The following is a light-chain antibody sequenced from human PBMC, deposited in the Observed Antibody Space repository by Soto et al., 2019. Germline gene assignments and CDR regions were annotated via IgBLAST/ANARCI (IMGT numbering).Light chain of an antibody. V-gene: IGLV2-14*01. J-gene: IGLJ1*01. Sequence: QSALTQAASVSGSPGQSITISCTGTSSDVGGYNYVSWHQQFPGKVPKLLIYNVSNRPSGVSNRFSGSKSGNTASLTISGLQAEDEADYFCTSSTSGSLYVFGTGTKVTVL. CDR1: SSDVGGYNY. CDR3: TSSTSGSLYV. CDR2: NVS.